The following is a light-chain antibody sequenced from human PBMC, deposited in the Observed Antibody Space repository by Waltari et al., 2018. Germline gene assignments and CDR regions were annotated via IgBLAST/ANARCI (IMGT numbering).Light chain of an antibody. V-gene: IGKV3-20*01. CDR1: QTVSSNF. CDR2: GAS. J-gene: IGKJ4*01. Sequence: EIVLTQSPSTLSLSPGERATLSCRASQTVSSNFVAWYQQKRGQAARLLMYGASNRAAGIPDRCSGSGSGTDFTLTISRLEPEEFAVYYCQQYDSSPRTFGGGTKVQIK. CDR3: QQYDSSPRT.